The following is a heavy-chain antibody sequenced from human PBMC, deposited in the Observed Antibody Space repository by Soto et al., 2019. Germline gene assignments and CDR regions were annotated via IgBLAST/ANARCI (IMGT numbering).Heavy chain of an antibody. CDR1: GGSITSSSYY. CDR3: ATQEVGGSYVYTFDP. Sequence: QLHLRESGPGLVKPSETLSLTCTVSGGSITSSSYYWGWIRQPPGKGLEWIGSIYYSGSTYYNPSLKSRVPISVDTSKNQSSLKLRSVTAADTAVYYCATQEVGGSYVYTFDPWGQGTLVTVSS. V-gene: IGHV4-39*01. D-gene: IGHD1-26*01. CDR2: IYYSGST. J-gene: IGHJ5*02.